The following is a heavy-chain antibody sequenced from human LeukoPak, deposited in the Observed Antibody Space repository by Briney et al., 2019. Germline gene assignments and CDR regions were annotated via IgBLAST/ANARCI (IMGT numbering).Heavy chain of an antibody. CDR1: GYTFPSYF. J-gene: IGHJ4*02. CDR2: INPTGGST. V-gene: IGHV1-46*01. CDR3: ARTATRRFDY. Sequence: ASVKVSCKASGYTFPSYFMHWVRQAPGQGLEWMGIINPTGGSTTYAQKFQGRVTMTRDTSTSTVYMELSSLRSDDTAVYYCARTATRRFDYWGQGTLVTVSS. D-gene: IGHD6-6*01.